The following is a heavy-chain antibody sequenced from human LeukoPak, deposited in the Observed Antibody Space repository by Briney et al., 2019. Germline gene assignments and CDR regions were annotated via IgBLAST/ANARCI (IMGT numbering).Heavy chain of an antibody. CDR3: ARGLPIPSRSWYPFDP. CDR2: ISPNNGNT. D-gene: IGHD6-13*01. CDR1: GYIFFNYG. J-gene: IGHJ5*02. Sequence: ASVKVSCRASGYIFFNYGINWVRQAPGQSLEWMGWISPNNGNTDFAQNFQDRVTMTTDASTSTVYMELRSLRSGDTAMYYCARGLPIPSRSWYPFDPWGQGTLVTVSS. V-gene: IGHV1-18*01.